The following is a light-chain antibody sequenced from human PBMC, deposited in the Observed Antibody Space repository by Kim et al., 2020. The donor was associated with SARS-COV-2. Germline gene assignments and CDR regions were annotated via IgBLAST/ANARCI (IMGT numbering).Light chain of an antibody. V-gene: IGKV1-9*01. J-gene: IGKJ5*01. CDR2: AAT. CDR3: PQLNSYPIT. Sequence: TVGDGATMTWRTRQGIRGELAWYQQKPCKAPKLLIYAATTLQSGDPSRFSGSGSGTDFTLTISSLQPENFATYYCPQLNSYPITFGQGTRLEIK. CDR1: QGIRGE.